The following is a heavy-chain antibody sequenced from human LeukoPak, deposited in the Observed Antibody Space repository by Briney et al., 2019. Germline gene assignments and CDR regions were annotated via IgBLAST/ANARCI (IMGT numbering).Heavy chain of an antibody. V-gene: IGHV4-59*01. D-gene: IGHD3-9*01. CDR2: IDPSGSA. Sequence: SETLSLTCVVSGGSISPYYWSWIRQSPGKGLEWIGYIDPSGSASYNPSLKSRVTIFVDTSKNLFSLILTSVSASDTAIYYCARDHWLFSSKTWYYYGMDIWGQGTTVTVSS. CDR1: GGSISPYY. J-gene: IGHJ6*02. CDR3: ARDHWLFSSKTWYYYGMDI.